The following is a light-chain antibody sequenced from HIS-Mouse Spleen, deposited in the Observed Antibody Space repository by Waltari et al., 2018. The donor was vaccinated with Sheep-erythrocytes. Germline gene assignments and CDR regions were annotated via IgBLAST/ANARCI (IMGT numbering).Light chain of an antibody. V-gene: IGKV3-11*01. CDR2: DAS. J-gene: IGKJ2*01. CDR3: QQRSNWPPYT. Sequence: EIVLIQSPATLSLSPGERATLPCRASQSVSSYLAWYQQKPGQAPRLLIYDASNRATGIPARFSGSGSGTDFTLTISSLEPEDFAVYYCQQRSNWPPYTFGQGTKLEIK. CDR1: QSVSSY.